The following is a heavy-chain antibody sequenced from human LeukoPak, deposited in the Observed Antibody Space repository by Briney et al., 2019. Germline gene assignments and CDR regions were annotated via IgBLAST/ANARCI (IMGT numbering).Heavy chain of an antibody. Sequence: SGTLSLTCAVSGGSISSSNWWSWVRQPPGKGLEWIGEIYHSGSTNYNPSLKSRVTISVDKSKDQFSLKLSSVTAADTAVYYCARGVAAAGTDWFDPWGQGTLVTVSS. CDR2: IYHSGST. D-gene: IGHD6-13*01. CDR3: ARGVAAAGTDWFDP. V-gene: IGHV4-4*02. CDR1: GGSISSSNW. J-gene: IGHJ5*02.